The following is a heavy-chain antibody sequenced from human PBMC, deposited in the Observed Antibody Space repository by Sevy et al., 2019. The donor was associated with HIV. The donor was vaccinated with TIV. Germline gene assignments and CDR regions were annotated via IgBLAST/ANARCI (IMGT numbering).Heavy chain of an antibody. CDR2: ISYTGST. J-gene: IGHJ5*02. CDR1: GVSISGGAYY. CDR3: ARRGDNNWFDP. D-gene: IGHD2-15*01. V-gene: IGHV4-39*01. Sequence: SETLSLTCTVSGVSISGGAYYWGWIRQPPGKGLEWIGSISYTGSTYYNPSLKSRVTISVDTSKNQFSLKRTSGTAADTAVYYCARRGDNNWFDPWGQGTLVTVSS.